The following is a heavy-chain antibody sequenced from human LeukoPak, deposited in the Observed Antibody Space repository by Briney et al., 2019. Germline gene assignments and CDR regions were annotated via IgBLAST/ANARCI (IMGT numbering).Heavy chain of an antibody. D-gene: IGHD3-10*01. J-gene: IGHJ6*03. CDR2: VYYRGTT. V-gene: IGHV4-59*01. Sequence: SETLSLTCTVSGGSINTYYWSWIRQPPGKGLEWIGYVYYRGTTNYNPSLKSRVTISVNTSKNQFSLKVRSVTAADTAVYFCARVISPESYFYFFEYYYMDVWGKGATVTVSS. CDR3: ARVISPESYFYFFEYYYMDV. CDR1: GGSINTYY.